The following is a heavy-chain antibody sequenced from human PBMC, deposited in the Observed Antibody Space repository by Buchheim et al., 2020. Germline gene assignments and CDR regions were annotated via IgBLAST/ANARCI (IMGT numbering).Heavy chain of an antibody. Sequence: QVQLVESGGGVVQPGRSLRLSCAASGFNFSSYGMHWVRQAPGKGLEWVAVVSYDGSNRYYADSVKGRFTISRDNSKNTLYLQMNSLGVEDTAVYYCAKGGGELRGWTFDYWGQGTL. D-gene: IGHD1-26*01. CDR1: GFNFSSYG. J-gene: IGHJ4*02. CDR3: AKGGGELRGWTFDY. CDR2: VSYDGSNR. V-gene: IGHV3-30*18.